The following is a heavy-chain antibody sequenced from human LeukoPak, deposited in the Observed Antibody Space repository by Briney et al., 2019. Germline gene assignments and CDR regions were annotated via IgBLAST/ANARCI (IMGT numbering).Heavy chain of an antibody. CDR3: AKYTMVRGGPLDS. Sequence: PGRSLRLSCAASGFTFSSYGMHWVRQAPGKGVEGVAVISYDGSNKYYADSVKGRCTNSKDDSKTTLYLQMNSLRAEDTAVYYCAKYTMVRGGPLDSWGQGTLVTVSS. CDR1: GFTFSSYG. J-gene: IGHJ4*02. V-gene: IGHV3-30*18. CDR2: ISYDGSNK. D-gene: IGHD3-10*01.